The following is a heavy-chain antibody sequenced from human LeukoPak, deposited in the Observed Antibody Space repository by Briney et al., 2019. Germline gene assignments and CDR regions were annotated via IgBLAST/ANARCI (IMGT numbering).Heavy chain of an antibody. J-gene: IGHJ3*02. Sequence: VKVSCKASGGTFSSYAISWVRQAPGQGLEWMGGIIPIFGTANYAQKFQGRVTITADESTSTAYMELSSLRSEDTAVYYCARDRRSYYYDSSGSGHAFDIWGQGTMVTVSS. CDR3: ARDRRSYYYDSSGSGHAFDI. V-gene: IGHV1-69*13. D-gene: IGHD3-22*01. CDR2: IIPIFGTA. CDR1: GGTFSSYA.